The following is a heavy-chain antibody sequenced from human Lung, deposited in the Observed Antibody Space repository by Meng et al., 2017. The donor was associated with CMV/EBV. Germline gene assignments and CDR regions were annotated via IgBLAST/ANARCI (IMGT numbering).Heavy chain of an antibody. CDR2: ISWDGKNK. V-gene: IGHV3-30*04. Sequence: XVQXGXXXSLSCAAAGFTFSRSPMYWVRQTPGKILEWVAVISWDGKNKYYADSVKGRFTLSRDNSKNTLNLQMNSLKDDDTAVYYCARDGPRTGFIDHWGQGTLVTVSS. CDR3: ARDGPRTGFIDH. J-gene: IGHJ4*02. CDR1: GFTFSRSP. D-gene: IGHD2-8*02.